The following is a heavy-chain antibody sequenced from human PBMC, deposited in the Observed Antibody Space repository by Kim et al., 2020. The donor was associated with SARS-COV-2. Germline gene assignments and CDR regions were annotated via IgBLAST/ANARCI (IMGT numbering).Heavy chain of an antibody. D-gene: IGHD3-10*01. V-gene: IGHV3-21*01. Sequence: GGSLRLSCAASGFTFSSYSMNWVRQAPGKGLEWVSSISSSSSYIYYADSVKGRFTISRDNAKNSLYLQMNSLRAEDTAVYYCARDIWFGEFNDAFDIWGQGTMVTVSS. CDR1: GFTFSSYS. J-gene: IGHJ3*02. CDR2: ISSSSSYI. CDR3: ARDIWFGEFNDAFDI.